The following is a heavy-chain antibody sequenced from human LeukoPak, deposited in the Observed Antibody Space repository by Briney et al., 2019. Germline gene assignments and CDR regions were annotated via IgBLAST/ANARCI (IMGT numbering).Heavy chain of an antibody. CDR3: ARHRPLDY. J-gene: IGHJ4*02. CDR1: GGSISSGSYY. Sequence: SETLSLTCTVSGGSISSGSYYWSWIRQPAGKGLEWIGRIYTSGSTNYNPSLKSRVTISVDTSKNQFSLKLSSVTAADTAVYYCARHRPLDYWGQGTLVTVSS. CDR2: IYTSGST. V-gene: IGHV4-61*02.